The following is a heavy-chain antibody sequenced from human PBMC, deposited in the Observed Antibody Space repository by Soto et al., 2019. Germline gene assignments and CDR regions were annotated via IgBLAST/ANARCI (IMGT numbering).Heavy chain of an antibody. J-gene: IGHJ4*02. Sequence: SLKISCEDSGYRFTIYWIAWVRQMPGKGLEWMGIVYVDDSYTKYSPSFEGQVTISAGKSLNSAYLQWTSLRASDTAMYYCARVRILSGLVRSFDYWGQGTQVTVSS. D-gene: IGHD3-10*02. CDR1: GYRFTIYW. V-gene: IGHV5-51*01. CDR3: ARVRILSGLVRSFDY. CDR2: VYVDDSYT.